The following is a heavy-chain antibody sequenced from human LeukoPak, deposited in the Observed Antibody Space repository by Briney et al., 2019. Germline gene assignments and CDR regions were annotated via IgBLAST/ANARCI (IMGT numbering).Heavy chain of an antibody. J-gene: IGHJ6*03. V-gene: IGHV4-34*01. D-gene: IGHD6-6*01. CDR1: GGSFSGYY. Sequence: PSETLSLTCAVYGGSFSGYYWSWIRQPPGKGLEWIGEINHSGSTNYNPSLKSRATISVDTSKNQFSLKLSSVTAADTAVYYCARWIAARRGYYYYYYMDVWGKGTTVTVSS. CDR3: ARWIAARRGYYYYYYMDV. CDR2: INHSGST.